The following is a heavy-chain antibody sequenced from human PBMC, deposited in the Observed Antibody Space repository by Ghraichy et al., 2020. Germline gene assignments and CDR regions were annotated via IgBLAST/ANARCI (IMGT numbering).Heavy chain of an antibody. J-gene: IGHJ3*02. D-gene: IGHD3-9*01. Sequence: SETLSLTCTVSGGSISSGGYYWSWIRQHPGKGLEWIGYIYYSGSTYYNPSLKSRVTISVDTSKNQFSLKLSSVTAADTAVYYCARVNADISDAFDIWGQGTMVTVSS. V-gene: IGHV4-31*03. CDR1: GGSISSGGYY. CDR3: ARVNADISDAFDI. CDR2: IYYSGST.